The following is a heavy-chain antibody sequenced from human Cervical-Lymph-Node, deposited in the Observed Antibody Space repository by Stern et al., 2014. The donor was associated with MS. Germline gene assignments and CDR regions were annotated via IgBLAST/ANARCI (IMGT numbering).Heavy chain of an antibody. V-gene: IGHV3-30*14. Sequence: QVQLVQSGGGVAQPGRSLRLSCAASGFSFRSYVMYWVRQAPGKGLEWVAVISYEGSNKYYADSVKGRFTISRDNSKNTLDLQMNSLRAEDTAVYYCVRSISKWTLDYWGQGTLVTVSS. D-gene: IGHD1-26*01. CDR1: GFSFRSYV. CDR3: VRSISKWTLDY. J-gene: IGHJ4*02. CDR2: ISYEGSNK.